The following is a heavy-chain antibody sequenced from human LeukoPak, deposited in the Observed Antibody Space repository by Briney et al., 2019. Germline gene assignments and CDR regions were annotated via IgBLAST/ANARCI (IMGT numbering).Heavy chain of an antibody. CDR2: IYPGDSET. V-gene: IGHV5-51*01. D-gene: IGHD2-15*01. Sequence: KPGESLKISCKGSGYRFRSYWIGWVRQMPGKGLEWMGIIYPGDSETRYSPSFQGQVTISADKSISTAYLQWSSLKASDTAMYYCVRALGYCSSGSCHYYDYWGQGTLVTVSS. J-gene: IGHJ4*02. CDR3: VRALGYCSSGSCHYYDY. CDR1: GYRFRSYW.